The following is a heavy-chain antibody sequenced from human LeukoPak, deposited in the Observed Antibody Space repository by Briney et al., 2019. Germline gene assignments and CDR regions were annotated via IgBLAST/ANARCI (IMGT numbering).Heavy chain of an antibody. V-gene: IGHV1-69*05. D-gene: IGHD2-15*01. Sequence: SVKVSCKASGGTFSSYAISWVRQAPGQGLEWMGGIIPIFGAANYAQKFQGRVTITTDESTSTAYMELSSLRSEDTAVYYCARDHYCSGGSCLRGPFDYWGQGTLVTVCS. CDR3: ARDHYCSGGSCLRGPFDY. J-gene: IGHJ4*02. CDR2: IIPIFGAA. CDR1: GGTFSSYA.